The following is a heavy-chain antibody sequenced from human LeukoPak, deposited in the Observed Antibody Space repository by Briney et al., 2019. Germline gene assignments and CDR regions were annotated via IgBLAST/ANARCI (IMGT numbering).Heavy chain of an antibody. J-gene: IGHJ4*02. V-gene: IGHV1-2*02. CDR3: ARGRATAVGGTSFDN. Sequence: GASVKVSSKTSGYTFSVYHIQWVRQAPGQGLERMGWINPNSGGTEITQKLQGRVSMTRDTSINTVYMELSRLQSNDTGVYYCARGRATAVGGTSFDNWGQGSLVPVSA. D-gene: IGHD6-19*01. CDR2: INPNSGGT. CDR1: GYTFSVYH.